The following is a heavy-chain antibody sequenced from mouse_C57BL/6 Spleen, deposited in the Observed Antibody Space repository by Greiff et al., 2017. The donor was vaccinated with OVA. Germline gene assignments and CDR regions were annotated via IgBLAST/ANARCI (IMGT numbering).Heavy chain of an antibody. Sequence: EVQLVESGGGLVKPGGSLKLSCAASGFTFSDYGMHWVRQAPEKGLEWVAYISSGSSTIYYADTVKGRFTISRDNAKNTLFLQMTSLRSEDTAMYYCARKKITTVVPYFDVWGTGTTVTVSS. CDR2: ISSGSSTI. D-gene: IGHD1-1*01. V-gene: IGHV5-17*01. J-gene: IGHJ1*03. CDR3: ARKKITTVVPYFDV. CDR1: GFTFSDYG.